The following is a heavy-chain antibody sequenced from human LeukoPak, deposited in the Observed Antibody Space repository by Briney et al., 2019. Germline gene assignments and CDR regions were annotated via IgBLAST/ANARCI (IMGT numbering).Heavy chain of an antibody. CDR3: ARGGSSWYLDAFDI. J-gene: IGHJ3*02. D-gene: IGHD6-13*01. CDR1: GFTFSSYW. V-gene: IGHV3-7*03. CDR2: IKQDGSEK. Sequence: GGSLRLSCAASGFTFSSYWMSWVRQAPGKGLEWVAYIKQDGSEKYYVDSVKGRFTISRDNAKNSLYLQMNSLRAEDTAVYYCARGGSSWYLDAFDIWGQGTMVSVSS.